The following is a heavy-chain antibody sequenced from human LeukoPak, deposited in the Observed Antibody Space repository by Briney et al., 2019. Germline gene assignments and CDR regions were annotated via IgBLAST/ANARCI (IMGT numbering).Heavy chain of an antibody. V-gene: IGHV3-30*01. D-gene: IGHD3-22*01. CDR3: AGGDYYDSSGYYSADLDY. J-gene: IGHJ4*02. CDR1: GFTFSSYA. Sequence: PGRSLRLSCAASGFTFSSYAMHWVRQAPGKGLEWVAIILYDGSNKYYADSVKGRLTISRDNSKDTLYLQMDSLRPEDTAVYYCAGGDYYDSSGYYSADLDYWGQGTLVTVSS. CDR2: ILYDGSNK.